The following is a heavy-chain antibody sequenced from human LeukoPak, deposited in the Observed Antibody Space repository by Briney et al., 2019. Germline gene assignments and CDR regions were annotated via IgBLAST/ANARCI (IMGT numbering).Heavy chain of an antibody. Sequence: SETLSLTCTVSGVSINSYYWSWIRQPPGKGLEWIGYISYSGGTNCNPSLKSRVTISIDTSKNQFSLKLSSVTAADTAVYYCARPRSSGWYGVFNIWGQGTMVTVSS. J-gene: IGHJ3*02. D-gene: IGHD6-19*01. CDR1: GVSINSYY. CDR3: ARPRSSGWYGVFNI. V-gene: IGHV4-59*08. CDR2: ISYSGGT.